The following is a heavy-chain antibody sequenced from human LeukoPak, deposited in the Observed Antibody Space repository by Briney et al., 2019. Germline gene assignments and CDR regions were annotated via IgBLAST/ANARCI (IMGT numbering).Heavy chain of an antibody. CDR3: ARLWSGYNFDY. V-gene: IGHV4-38-2*01. J-gene: IGHJ4*02. CDR2: LYYTGSA. CDR1: GYSISSGFY. Sequence: SETLSLTCGVSGYSISSGFYWGWIRQPPGKGLQWIGSLYYTGSAEYNPSLKSRLTMSMDKSTNQFSLTLNSVTAADTAVYYCARLWSGYNFDYWGQGTLVTVSS. D-gene: IGHD5-24*01.